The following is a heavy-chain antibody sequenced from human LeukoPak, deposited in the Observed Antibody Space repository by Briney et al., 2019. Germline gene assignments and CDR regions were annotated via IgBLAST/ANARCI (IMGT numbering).Heavy chain of an antibody. V-gene: IGHV3-21*01. D-gene: IGHD3-10*01. CDR1: GFTFSSYS. CDR2: ISSSSSYI. J-gene: IGHJ4*02. CDR3: ARDPRMVRGVTVFDY. Sequence: GGSLRLSCAASGFTFSSYSMNWVRQAPGKGLEWVSSISSSSSYIYYADSVKGRFTISRDNAKNSLYLQMNSLRAEDTAVYYCARDPRMVRGVTVFDYWGQGTLVTVSS.